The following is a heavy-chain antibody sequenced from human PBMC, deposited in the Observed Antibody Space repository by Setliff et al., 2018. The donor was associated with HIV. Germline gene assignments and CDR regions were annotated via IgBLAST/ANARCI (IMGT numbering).Heavy chain of an antibody. J-gene: IGHJ5*02. CDR1: GGSISSGNYY. V-gene: IGHV4-31*03. CDR2: IYYSGST. CDR3: AREGARHYGSGRYHSWFDP. Sequence: PSETLSLTCTVSGGSISSGNYYWSWIRQHPGKGLEWIGYIYYSGSTYYNPSLESRVTMSVDTSKNQFSLKLSSVTAADTAVYYRAREGARHYGSGRYHSWFDPWGQGTQVTVSS. D-gene: IGHD3-10*01.